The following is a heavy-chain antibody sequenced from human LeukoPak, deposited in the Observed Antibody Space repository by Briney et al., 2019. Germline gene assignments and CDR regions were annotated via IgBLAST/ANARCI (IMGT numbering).Heavy chain of an antibody. D-gene: IGHD2-2*02. CDR2: IRYDGSNK. V-gene: IGHV3-30*02. J-gene: IGHJ4*02. Sequence: GGSLRLSCVASGFTFSSHGMHWVRQAPGKGLEWVAFIRYDGSNKYYADSVKGRFTISRDNSKNTLYLQMNSLRAEDTAVYYCAKDGRGPAAIDPLNYWGQGTLVTVSS. CDR3: AKDGRGPAAIDPLNY. CDR1: GFTFSSHG.